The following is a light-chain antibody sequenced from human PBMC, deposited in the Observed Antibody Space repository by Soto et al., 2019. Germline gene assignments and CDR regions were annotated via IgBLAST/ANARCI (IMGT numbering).Light chain of an antibody. CDR3: IAHRSRHSCRPAL. CDR2: DVS. Sequence: DVGHYNSVSWYQQHPGKAPKLMIYDVSNRPSGISNRFSGSKSGNTACLTISGLLLDKQATDYYIAHRSRHSCRPALSGGATKLTGL. J-gene: IGLJ2*01. CDR1: DVGHYNS. V-gene: IGLV2-14*01.